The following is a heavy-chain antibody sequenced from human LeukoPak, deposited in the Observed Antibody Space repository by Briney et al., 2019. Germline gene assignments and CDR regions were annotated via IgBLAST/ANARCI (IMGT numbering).Heavy chain of an antibody. J-gene: IGHJ4*02. CDR3: AGSYDSSGYYSLGFDY. CDR2: IYTSGST. CDR1: DGSISSYY. Sequence: SETLSLTCTVSDGSISSYYWSWIRQPPGKGLEWIGYIYTSGSTNYNPSLKSRVTISVDTSKNQFSLKLSSVTAADTAVYYCAGSYDSSGYYSLGFDYWGQGTLVTVSS. D-gene: IGHD3-22*01. V-gene: IGHV4-4*09.